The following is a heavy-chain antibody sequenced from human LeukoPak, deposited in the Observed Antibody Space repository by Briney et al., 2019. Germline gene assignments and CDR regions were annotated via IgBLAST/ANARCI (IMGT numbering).Heavy chain of an antibody. Sequence: SETLSLTCTVSGYSISSGYYWGWIRQPPGKGLEWIGSIYHSGSTYYNPSLKSRVTISVDTSKNQFSLKLSSVTAADTAVYYRARAYDSSGLHWGQGTLVTVSS. CDR2: IYHSGST. J-gene: IGHJ4*02. V-gene: IGHV4-38-2*02. CDR3: ARAYDSSGLH. CDR1: GYSISSGYY. D-gene: IGHD3-22*01.